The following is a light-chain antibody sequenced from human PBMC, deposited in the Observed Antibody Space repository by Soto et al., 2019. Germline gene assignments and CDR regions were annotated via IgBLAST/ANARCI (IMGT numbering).Light chain of an antibody. J-gene: IGKJ2*01. V-gene: IGKV2-28*01. Sequence: DIVMTQSPLSLPVTPGEPASISCRSSQSLLHDNGYNYLDWYLQKPGQSPQLLIYLGSNRASGVPDRFSGSGSGTDFTLKISRVEAEDVGLYYCMQALQTPLYTFGQGTKVDIK. CDR3: MQALQTPLYT. CDR2: LGS. CDR1: QSLLHDNGYNY.